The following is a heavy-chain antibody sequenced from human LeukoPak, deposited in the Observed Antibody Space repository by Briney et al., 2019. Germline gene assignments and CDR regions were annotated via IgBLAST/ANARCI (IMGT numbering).Heavy chain of an antibody. CDR3: ARGCASCGHYNYYFMDV. V-gene: IGHV3-48*02. D-gene: IGHD2-2*01. J-gene: IGHJ6*03. CDR2: ISSSGYTM. Sequence: GGSLRLSCAASGFTVSSYNMNWVRQTPGKGLEWVSYISSSGYTMHLADSVKGRFTVSRDSAKNSLYLQMNSLRDEDAAVYFCARGCASCGHYNYYFMDVWGKGTTVTVSS. CDR1: GFTVSSYN.